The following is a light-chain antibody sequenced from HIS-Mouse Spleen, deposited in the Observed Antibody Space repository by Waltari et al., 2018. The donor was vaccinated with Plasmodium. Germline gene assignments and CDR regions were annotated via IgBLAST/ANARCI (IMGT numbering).Light chain of an antibody. V-gene: IGKV1-8*01. CDR2: AAS. CDR3: QQYYSYPLT. J-gene: IGKJ4*01. Sequence: AIRMTQSPSSFSASTGARVTITCRASQGISSYLAWYQQKPGKAPKLLIYAASTLQSGVPSRFSGSGSVTDFTRTISCLQSEDFATYYCQQYYSYPLTFGGGTKVEIK. CDR1: QGISSY.